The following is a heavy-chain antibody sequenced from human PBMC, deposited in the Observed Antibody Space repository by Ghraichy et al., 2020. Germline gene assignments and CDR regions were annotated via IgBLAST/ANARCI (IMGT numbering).Heavy chain of an antibody. D-gene: IGHD1-26*01. J-gene: IGHJ4*02. CDR2: LNQDGSDK. CDR1: GFTFRSHW. CDR3: ARDGSGGYDY. Sequence: GGSLRLSCAASGFTFRSHWMSWVRQTPGKGLEWVANLNQDGSDKWYVDSVKGRFTISRDNAKNSLYLQMDSLRVEDTSVYYCARDGSGGYDYWGQGTLVTVSS. V-gene: IGHV3-7*01.